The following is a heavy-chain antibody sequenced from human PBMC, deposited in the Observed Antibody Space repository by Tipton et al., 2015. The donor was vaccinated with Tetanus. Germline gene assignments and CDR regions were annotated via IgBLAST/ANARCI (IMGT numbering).Heavy chain of an antibody. CDR1: GVSVTTYH. D-gene: IGHD3-3*01. J-gene: IGHJ4*02. Sequence: TLSLTCNVSGVSVTTYHWSWIRQPPGKGLEWLAYISSSGSTNSDYSLKSRITISRDTSKNHFSLNLASVTAADTAVYFCARANFDFPKKGPFDSWGQGIPVIVSA. CDR2: ISSSGST. CDR3: ARANFDFPKKGPFDS. V-gene: IGHV4-59*02.